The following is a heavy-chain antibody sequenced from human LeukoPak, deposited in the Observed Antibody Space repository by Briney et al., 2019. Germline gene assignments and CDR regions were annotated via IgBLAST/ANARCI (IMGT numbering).Heavy chain of an antibody. V-gene: IGHV4-34*01. CDR2: INHSGSS. CDR1: GFTFSSYA. D-gene: IGHD6-19*01. J-gene: IGHJ4*02. Sequence: GSLRLSCAASGFTFSSYAMSWVRQPPGKGLEWIGEINHSGSSNYNPSLKSRVTISVDTSKNQFSLKLSSVTAADTAVYYCASSTPRDNEAVAGYWGQGTLVTVSS. CDR3: ASSTPRDNEAVAGY.